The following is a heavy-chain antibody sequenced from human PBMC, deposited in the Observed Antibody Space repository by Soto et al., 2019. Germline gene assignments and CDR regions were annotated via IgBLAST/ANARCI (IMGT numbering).Heavy chain of an antibody. CDR2: IGDFDDDI. J-gene: IGHJ5*02. CDR1: GYTFADYG. D-gene: IGHD1-26*01. Sequence: QVQLVQSGAEMKKPGASVKVSCKASGYTFADYGISWVRQAPGQGLEWMGWIGDFDDDINFAQKFQGRVNLTTDTSTSTAYMELRSLTSDDAAIYYCARDYDRWEEDSFDPWGQGTLVTVSS. CDR3: ARDYDRWEEDSFDP. V-gene: IGHV1-18*01.